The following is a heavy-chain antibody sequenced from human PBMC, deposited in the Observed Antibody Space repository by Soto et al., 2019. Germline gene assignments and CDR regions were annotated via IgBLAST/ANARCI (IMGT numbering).Heavy chain of an antibody. CDR3: ARDTRGSQLRYFDWLSPGGMDV. V-gene: IGHV1-18*01. Sequence: QVQLVQSGAEVKKPGASVKVSCKASGYTFTSYGISWVRQAPGQGLEWMGWISAYNGNTNYAQKLQGRVTMTTDTSTSTAYMELRSLRSDDTAVYYCARDTRGSQLRYFDWLSPGGMDVWGQGTTVTVSS. J-gene: IGHJ6*02. D-gene: IGHD3-9*01. CDR1: GYTFTSYG. CDR2: ISAYNGNT.